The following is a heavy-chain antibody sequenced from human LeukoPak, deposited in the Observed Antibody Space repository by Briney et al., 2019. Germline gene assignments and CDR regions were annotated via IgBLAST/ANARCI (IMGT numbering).Heavy chain of an antibody. CDR3: ARDDHTVAGTNFDY. J-gene: IGHJ4*02. Sequence: PGGSLRLSCAASGFTFSDYYMSWIRQAPGKGLEWVSYISSSGSTIYYADSVKGRFTISRDNSKNTLYLQMNSLRAEDTAVYYCARDDHTVAGTNFDYWGQGTLVTVSS. CDR1: GFTFSDYY. CDR2: ISSSGSTI. D-gene: IGHD6-19*01. V-gene: IGHV3-11*04.